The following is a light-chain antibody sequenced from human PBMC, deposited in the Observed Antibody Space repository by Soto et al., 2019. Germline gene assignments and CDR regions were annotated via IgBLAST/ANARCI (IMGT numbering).Light chain of an antibody. J-gene: IGKJ5*01. CDR2: GAS. CDR1: HSVSSSY. V-gene: IGKV3-20*01. CDR3: QQYGSSPPIT. Sequence: EIVLTQSPGTLSLSPGERATLSCRASHSVSSSYLAWYQQKPGQAPRLLIYGASSRATGIPDRFRGSGSGTDFTLNISRLEPEDFAVYYCQQYGSSPPITFGQGTRLEIK.